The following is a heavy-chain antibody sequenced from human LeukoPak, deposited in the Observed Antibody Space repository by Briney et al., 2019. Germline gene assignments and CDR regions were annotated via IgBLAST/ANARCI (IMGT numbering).Heavy chain of an antibody. CDR3: ARGFSGYDWYYYGMDV. CDR1: GGTFSSYA. CDR2: IIPIFGTA. Sequence: SVKVSCKASGGTFSSYAISWVRQAPGQGLEWMGGIIPIFGTANYAQKFQGRVTITADESTSTAYMELSSLRSEDTAVYYCARGFSGYDWYYYGMDVWGQGTTVTVSS. D-gene: IGHD5-12*01. J-gene: IGHJ6*02. V-gene: IGHV1-69*13.